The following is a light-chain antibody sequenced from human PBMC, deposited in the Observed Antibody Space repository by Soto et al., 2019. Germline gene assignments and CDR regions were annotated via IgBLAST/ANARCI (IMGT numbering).Light chain of an antibody. CDR2: TND. Sequence: QSALTQPPSASGPPGQKVTISCSGGKSNIGSNSVTWYQQFPRTAPKLLIYTNDPRPSGVPDRFSASKSGTSASLAISGLQSVDEADYYCAAWDDSLNGPVFGGGTKVTVL. CDR3: AAWDDSLNGPV. J-gene: IGLJ3*02. CDR1: KSNIGSNS. V-gene: IGLV1-44*01.